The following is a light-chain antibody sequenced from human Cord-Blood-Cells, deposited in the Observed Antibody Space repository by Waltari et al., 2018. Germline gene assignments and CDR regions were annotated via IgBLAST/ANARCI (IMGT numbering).Light chain of an antibody. CDR1: QSVSSY. J-gene: IGKJ3*01. CDR3: QQRSNWPLFT. V-gene: IGKV3-11*01. Sequence: EMVLTQSPATLSLSPGERATLSCRASQSVSSYLAWYQQKPGQAPRLLISDASNKATCIPARFSGSGSGTDFTLTISSLEPEDFAVYYCQQRSNWPLFTFGPGTKVDIK. CDR2: DAS.